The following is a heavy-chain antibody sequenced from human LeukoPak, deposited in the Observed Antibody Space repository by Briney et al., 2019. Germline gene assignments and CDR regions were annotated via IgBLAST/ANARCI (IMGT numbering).Heavy chain of an antibody. CDR1: GGSISSSSYY. CDR2: IYYSGST. D-gene: IGHD3-22*01. J-gene: IGHJ4*02. Sequence: SETLSLTCTVSGGSISSSSYYWGWIRQPPGKGLEWIGSIYYSGSTYYNPSFKSRVTVSVDTSKNQFSLKLSSVTAADTAVYYCARQSYYYDSSGYYYDYWGQGTLVTVSS. V-gene: IGHV4-39*01. CDR3: ARQSYYYDSSGYYYDY.